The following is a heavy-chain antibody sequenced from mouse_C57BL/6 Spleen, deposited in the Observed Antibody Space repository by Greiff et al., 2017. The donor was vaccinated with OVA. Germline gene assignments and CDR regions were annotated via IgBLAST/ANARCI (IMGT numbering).Heavy chain of an antibody. J-gene: IGHJ3*01. D-gene: IGHD2-3*01. CDR2: IDPSDSET. V-gene: IGHV1-52*01. CDR1: GYTFTSYW. CDR3: ARYYDGSWFAY. Sequence: QVQLQQPGAELVRPGSSVKLSCKASGYTFTSYWMHWVKQRPIQGLEWIGNIDPSDSETHYNQKFKDKATLTVDKSSSTAYMQLSSLTSEDSAVKYCARYYDGSWFAYWGQGTLVTVSA.